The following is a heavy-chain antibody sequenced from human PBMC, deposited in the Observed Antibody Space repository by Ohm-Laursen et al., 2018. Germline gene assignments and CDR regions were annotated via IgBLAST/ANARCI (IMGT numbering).Heavy chain of an antibody. J-gene: IGHJ2*01. Sequence: SLRLSCAASGFTFYGYAMHWVRQAPGKGLEWVSGISWNSNSIGYADSVKGRFTISRDNAKNSLYLQMNSLRAEDTALYHCAKDRIAVTGNWYFDLWGRGTLVTVSS. CDR1: GFTFYGYA. V-gene: IGHV3-9*01. D-gene: IGHD6-19*01. CDR3: AKDRIAVTGNWYFDL. CDR2: ISWNSNSI.